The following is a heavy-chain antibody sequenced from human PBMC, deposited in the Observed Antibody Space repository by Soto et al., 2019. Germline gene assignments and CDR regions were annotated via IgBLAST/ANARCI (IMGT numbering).Heavy chain of an antibody. CDR1: GGAFSSYA. V-gene: IGHV1-69*13. D-gene: IGHD2-2*01. CDR3: ARDGRYCISTSCYVGYYFDY. CDR2: IIPIFGTA. J-gene: IGHJ4*02. Sequence: SVKVSCKASGGAFSSYAISWVRQAPGQGLEWMGGIIPIFGTANYAQKFQGRVTITADESTSTAYMELSSLRSEDTAVYYCARDGRYCISTSCYVGYYFDYWAQGTLVTVSS.